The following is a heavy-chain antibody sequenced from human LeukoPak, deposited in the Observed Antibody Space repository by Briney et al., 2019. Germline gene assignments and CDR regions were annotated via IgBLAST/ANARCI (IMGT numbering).Heavy chain of an antibody. V-gene: IGHV4-39*07. CDR2: IYYSGST. CDR1: GGSLSSSSSY. J-gene: IGHJ4*02. D-gene: IGHD6-25*01. Sequence: SETLSLTCTVSGGSLSSSSSYWGWIRQPPGKGLEWIGSIYYSGSTYYNPSLKSRVTISVDTSKNQFSLKLSSVTAADTAVYYCARDLASSATGHFDYWGQGTLVTVSS. CDR3: ARDLASSATGHFDY.